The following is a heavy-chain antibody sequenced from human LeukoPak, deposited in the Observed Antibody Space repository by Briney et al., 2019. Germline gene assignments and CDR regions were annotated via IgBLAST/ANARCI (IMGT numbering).Heavy chain of an antibody. CDR1: GYTFTDYY. D-gene: IGHD2-15*01. Sequence: ASVKVSCKASGYTFTDYYLHWVRLAPGQGLEWMARIHPNSGVTKYAQKFQGRVTVTRDTSISTLYMELTRLTSDDTAVYYCARHHCGGGGSCYPIDYWGQGTLVTVSS. J-gene: IGHJ4*02. CDR2: IHPNSGVT. V-gene: IGHV1-2*06. CDR3: ARHHCGGGGSCYPIDY.